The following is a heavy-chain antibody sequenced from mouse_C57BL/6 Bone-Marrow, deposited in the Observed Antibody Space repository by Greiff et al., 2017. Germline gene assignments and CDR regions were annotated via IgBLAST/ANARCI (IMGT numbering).Heavy chain of an antibody. CDR2: IDPSDSYT. D-gene: IGHD1-1*01. Sequence: QVQLQQPGAELVMPGASVKLSCKASGYTFTSYWMHWVKQRPGQVLEWIGEIDPSDSYTNYTQKFKGKSTLTVDKSSSTAYMELRSLTSEDSAVYFCARCTTVVATGEAWFAYWGQEALVTVSA. J-gene: IGHJ3*01. CDR1: GYTFTSYW. V-gene: IGHV1-69*01. CDR3: ARCTTVVATGEAWFAY.